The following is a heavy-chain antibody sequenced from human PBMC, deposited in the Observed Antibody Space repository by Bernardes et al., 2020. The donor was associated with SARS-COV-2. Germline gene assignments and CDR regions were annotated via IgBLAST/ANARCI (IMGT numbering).Heavy chain of an antibody. CDR3: AKDGDSSGWYVEAYYFDY. J-gene: IGHJ4*02. CDR2: ISYDGSNI. CDR1: GFTFGSYG. V-gene: IGHV3-30*18. Sequence: GGSLRLSCAASGFTFGSYGMHWVRQAPGKGLEWVAVISYDGSNIYYADSVKGRFTISRDNSKNTLSLQMNSLRAEDTAVYYCAKDGDSSGWYVEAYYFDYWGQGTLVTGSS. D-gene: IGHD6-19*01.